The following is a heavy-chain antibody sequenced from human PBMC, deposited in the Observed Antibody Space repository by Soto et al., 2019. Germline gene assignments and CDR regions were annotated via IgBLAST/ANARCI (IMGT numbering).Heavy chain of an antibody. Sequence: VGSLRLACAASGFTFSSYAMHWVRQAPGKGLEWVAVISYDGSNKYYADSVKGRFTISRDNSKNTLYLQMNSLRAEDTAVYYCVRTRPGKNTSFDYWGQGTLVTVSS. CDR2: ISYDGSNK. J-gene: IGHJ4*02. D-gene: IGHD6-13*01. V-gene: IGHV3-30-3*01. CDR1: GFTFSSYA. CDR3: VRTRPGKNTSFDY.